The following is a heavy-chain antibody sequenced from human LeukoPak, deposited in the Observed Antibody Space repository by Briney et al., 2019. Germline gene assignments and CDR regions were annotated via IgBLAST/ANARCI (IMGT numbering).Heavy chain of an antibody. CDR2: INHSGST. CDR3: ARAAYCGGDCKTYYSDY. CDR1: GGSFSGYY. Sequence: SETLSLTCAVYGGSFSGYYWSWIRQPPGKGLEWIGEINHSGSTNYNPSLKSRVTISVDTSKNQFSLKLSSVTAADTAVYYCARAAYCGGDCKTYYSDYWGQGTLVTVSS. V-gene: IGHV4-34*01. D-gene: IGHD2-21*02. J-gene: IGHJ4*02.